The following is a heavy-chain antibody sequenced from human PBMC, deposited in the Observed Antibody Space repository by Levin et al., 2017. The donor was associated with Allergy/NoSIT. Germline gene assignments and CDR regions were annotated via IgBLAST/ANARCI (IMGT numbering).Heavy chain of an antibody. J-gene: IGHJ4*02. V-gene: IGHV3-23*05. D-gene: IGHD2-15*01. CDR2: INYSGSRT. CDR1: GFTFSKYG. Sequence: GGSLRLSCEASGFTFSKYGMGWVRQAPGKGLEWVSTINYSGSRTYYADSVKGRFTISRDNSRNTLYVQMNSLRAEDTALYYCARQDGGGFLDWGQGTRVTVSS. CDR3: ARQDGGGFLD.